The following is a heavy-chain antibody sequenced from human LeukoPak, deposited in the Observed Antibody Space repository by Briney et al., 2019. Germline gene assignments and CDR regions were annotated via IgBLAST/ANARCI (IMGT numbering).Heavy chain of an antibody. CDR2: IWYDGSNK. Sequence: GGSLRLSCTASGFTFSDYGMHWVRQPPGKGLEWVAIIWYDGSNKKYEDSVKGRFTISRDNSKNTLYLQMNSLRAEDTAVYYYARGSAMVFDYWGQGTLVTVSS. CDR1: GFTFSDYG. D-gene: IGHD5-18*01. V-gene: IGHV3-33*01. CDR3: ARGSAMVFDY. J-gene: IGHJ4*02.